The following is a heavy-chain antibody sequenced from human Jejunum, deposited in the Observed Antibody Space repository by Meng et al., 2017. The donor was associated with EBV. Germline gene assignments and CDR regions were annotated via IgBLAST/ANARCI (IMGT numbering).Heavy chain of an antibody. CDR2: TYYRSKWGD. CDR1: GDSISNSGAS. Sequence: QVQLQQSGSGLVEPSQTLSLTCAISGDSISNSGASWNWIRQSPSRGLEWLGRTYYRSKWGDDYAESVKGRITISADTSKNHFSLQLNSVTPEDTAVYFCARDYLWAFDYWGQGTLVTVAS. CDR3: ARDYLWAFDY. J-gene: IGHJ4*02. D-gene: IGHD3-16*02. V-gene: IGHV6-1*01.